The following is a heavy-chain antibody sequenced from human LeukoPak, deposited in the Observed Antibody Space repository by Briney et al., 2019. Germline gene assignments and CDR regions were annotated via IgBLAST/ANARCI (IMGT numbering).Heavy chain of an antibody. CDR2: ISGSGGST. J-gene: IGHJ6*02. CDR3: AQIAVAGYYYYYGMDV. CDR1: GFTVSSNY. D-gene: IGHD6-19*01. V-gene: IGHV3-23*01. Sequence: PGGSLRLSCAASGFTVSSNYMSWVRQAPGKGLEWVSAISGSGGSTYYADSVKGRFTISRDNSKNTLYLQMNSLRAEGTAVYYCAQIAVAGYYYYYGMDVWGQGTTVTVSS.